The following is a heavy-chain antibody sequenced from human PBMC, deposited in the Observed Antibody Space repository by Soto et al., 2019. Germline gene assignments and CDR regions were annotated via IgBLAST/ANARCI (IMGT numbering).Heavy chain of an antibody. CDR3: AREVAVTYYDFWSGYYPDV. J-gene: IGHJ6*02. V-gene: IGHV3-33*08. CDR2: IWYDGSNK. Sequence: QVQLVESGGGVVQPGRSLRLSCVASGFTFSSYGMHWVRQAPGKGLEWVAVIWYDGSNKYYADSVKGRFTISRDNSKNTLYLHMNSLRAEDTAVYYCAREVAVTYYDFWSGYYPDVWCQGTTVTVSS. CDR1: GFTFSSYG. D-gene: IGHD3-3*01.